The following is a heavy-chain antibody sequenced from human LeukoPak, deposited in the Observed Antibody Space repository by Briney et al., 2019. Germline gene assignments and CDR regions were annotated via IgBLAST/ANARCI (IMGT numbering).Heavy chain of an antibody. CDR2: INPNSGGT. Sequence: VASVKVSCKASGYTFTGYYMHWVRQAPGQGLEWMGRINPNSGGTNYAQKFQGRVTMTRDTSISTAYMELSRLRSDDTAVYYCAGKDYGDYVPSYYGMDVWGQGTTVTVSS. J-gene: IGHJ6*02. CDR3: AGKDYGDYVPSYYGMDV. CDR1: GYTFTGYY. V-gene: IGHV1-2*06. D-gene: IGHD4-17*01.